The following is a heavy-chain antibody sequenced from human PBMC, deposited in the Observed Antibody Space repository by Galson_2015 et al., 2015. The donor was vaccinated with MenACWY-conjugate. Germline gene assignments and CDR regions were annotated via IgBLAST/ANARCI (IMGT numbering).Heavy chain of an antibody. Sequence: SETLSLTCTVSGGSIRNTDFSCAWFRQPPGKGLEWIGNIHYSGGTYHNPSLKSRITASADTTNNQFSLTRAAVTAADTALYFCARRRPRDIGGGFDIWGQGTLVTVSS. J-gene: IGHJ3*02. D-gene: IGHD2-15*01. V-gene: IGHV4-39*01. CDR2: IHYSGGT. CDR3: ARRRPRDIGGGFDI. CDR1: GGSIRNTDFS.